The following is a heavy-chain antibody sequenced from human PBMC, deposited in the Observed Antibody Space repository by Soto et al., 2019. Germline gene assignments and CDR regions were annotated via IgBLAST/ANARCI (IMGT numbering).Heavy chain of an antibody. V-gene: IGHV3-48*02. J-gene: IGHJ4*02. Sequence: GGSLILSCAASGFTFSSYGRNWVRQAPGKGLEWVSYISSSSSTIYYADSVKGRFTISRDNAKNSLYLQMNSLRDEDTAVYYCARGPYDSSGFFPWSVYWGQGTLVTVSS. CDR3: ARGPYDSSGFFPWSVY. CDR1: GFTFSSYG. CDR2: ISSSSSTI. D-gene: IGHD3-22*01.